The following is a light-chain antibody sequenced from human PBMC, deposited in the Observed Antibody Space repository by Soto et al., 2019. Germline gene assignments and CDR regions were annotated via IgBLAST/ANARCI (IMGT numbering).Light chain of an antibody. CDR1: QSITNN. Sequence: EIVLTQSPGTLSLSPGERATLSCRASQSITNNYLAWYQQKPGRAHRLLIYGASSRATGIPDRFSGSGSGTEFTLTISSLQSEDFAVYYCQRYNNWPLTFGGGTKVDIK. V-gene: IGKV3D-15*01. J-gene: IGKJ4*01. CDR2: GAS. CDR3: QRYNNWPLT.